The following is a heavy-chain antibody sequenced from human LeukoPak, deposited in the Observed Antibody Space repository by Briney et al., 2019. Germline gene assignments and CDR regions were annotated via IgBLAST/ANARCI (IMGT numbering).Heavy chain of an antibody. J-gene: IGHJ3*02. CDR1: GFTFSSYG. CDR3: AKEGEAAAKYAFDI. CDR2: IRYDGSNK. D-gene: IGHD6-13*01. V-gene: IGHV3-30*02. Sequence: GGSLRLSCAASGFTFSSYGMHWVRQAPGKGLEWVAFIRYDGSNKYYADSVKGRFTISRDNSKNTLFLQMNSLRTEDTAVYYCAKEGEAAAKYAFDIWGQGTMVTVSS.